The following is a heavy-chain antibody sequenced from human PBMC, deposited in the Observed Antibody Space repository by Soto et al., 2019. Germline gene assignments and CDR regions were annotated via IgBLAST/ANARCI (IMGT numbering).Heavy chain of an antibody. J-gene: IGHJ4*02. D-gene: IGHD2-15*01. CDR3: ARGQEVGAHFFDS. CDR1: GFTFSCFD. CDR2: IGTAGDT. Sequence: GGSLRLSCEASGFTFSCFDMHWVRQPTGKGLEWVSTIGTAGDTYCAVSVKGRFTISRDKAKNSLSLQMNSLRAGDTAVYFCARGQEVGAHFFDSWGQGTQVTVSS. V-gene: IGHV3-13*01.